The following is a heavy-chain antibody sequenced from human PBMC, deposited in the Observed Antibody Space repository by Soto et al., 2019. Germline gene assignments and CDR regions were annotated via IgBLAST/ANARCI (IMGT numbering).Heavy chain of an antibody. J-gene: IGHJ6*04. CDR2: ISYDGSNA. V-gene: IGHV3-30*18. CDR1: GFTFSRYG. CDR3: EKVGQAGGMDV. Sequence: QVHQVESGGGVVQPGTSLRLSCAASGFTFSRYGTNWVRQAPGKGLEWVAAISYDGSNAYYVDAVKGRITISRDNAKNTLFLQMSSLSAEDTAVYYCEKVGQAGGMDVWGKGTTVIVSS.